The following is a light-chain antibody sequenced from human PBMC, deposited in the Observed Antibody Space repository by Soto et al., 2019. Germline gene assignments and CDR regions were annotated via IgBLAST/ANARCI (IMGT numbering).Light chain of an antibody. CDR2: DAS. V-gene: IGKV1-5*01. CDR1: QSISSS. CDR3: QHYDTYSHYT. J-gene: IGKJ2*01. Sequence: DIQMTQSPSSLSASVGDRVTITCRARQSISSSLAWYQQKPQKAPRLLIYDASDLDTGVPSRFSGSGSGTDFAHTITSLQPDDFATYSCQHYDTYSHYTFGQGTRMEIK.